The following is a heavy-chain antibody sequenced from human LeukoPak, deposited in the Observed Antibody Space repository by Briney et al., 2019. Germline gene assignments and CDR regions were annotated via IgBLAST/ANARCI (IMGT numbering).Heavy chain of an antibody. CDR3: ARDPMTHFFDY. D-gene: IGHD2-21*02. V-gene: IGHV4-4*07. J-gene: IGHJ4*02. CDR2: IYASGST. CDR1: GGSISSYY. Sequence: SETLSLTCTVSGGSISSYYWSWIRQPAGKGLEWIGRIYASGSTNYNPSLGSRVTMSLDTSKNYFSLKLNSVTAADTDVYFCARDPMTHFFDYWGQGTLVTASP.